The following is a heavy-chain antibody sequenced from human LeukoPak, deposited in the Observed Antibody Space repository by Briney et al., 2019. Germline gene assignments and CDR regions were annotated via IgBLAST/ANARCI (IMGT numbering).Heavy chain of an antibody. D-gene: IGHD2-15*01. CDR1: GGTFSSYA. V-gene: IGHV1-69*06. CDR2: IIPIFGTA. J-gene: IGHJ6*03. CDR3: ARARRHCSGGSCYSAYYYYYMDV. Sequence: SVKVSCKASGGTFSSYAISWVRQAPGQGLEWMGGIIPIFGTANYAQKFQGRVTITADKSTSTAYMELSSLRSEDTAVYYCARARRHCSGGSCYSAYYYYYMDVWGKGTTVTVSS.